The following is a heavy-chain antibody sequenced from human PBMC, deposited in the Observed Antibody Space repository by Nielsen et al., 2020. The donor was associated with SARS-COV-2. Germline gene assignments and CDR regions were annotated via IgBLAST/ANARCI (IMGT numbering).Heavy chain of an antibody. CDR3: ARALPEGAFDI. CDR1: GGSISSYY. V-gene: IGHV4-59*01. D-gene: IGHD1-14*01. J-gene: IGHJ3*02. CDR2: IYYSGST. Sequence: GSLRLSCTVSGGSISSYYWSWIRQPPGKGLEWIGYIYYSGSTNYNPSLKSRVTISVDTSKNQFSLKLSSVTAADTAVYYCARALPEGAFDIWGQGTMVTVSS.